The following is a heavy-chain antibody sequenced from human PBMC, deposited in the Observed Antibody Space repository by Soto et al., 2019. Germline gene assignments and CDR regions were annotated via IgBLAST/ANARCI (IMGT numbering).Heavy chain of an antibody. CDR3: ARGPYSRGVGATNPSH. J-gene: IGHJ4*02. CDR1: GGSFSDDY. D-gene: IGHD1-26*01. Sequence: NPSETLSLTCAVYGGSFSDDYWTLIRQPPGRGLEWIGEINRGGGTIYNPSLESRVTISADTSKNQFSLKLTSVTAADTAVYYCARGPYSRGVGATNPSHWGQGTLVTVSS. V-gene: IGHV4-34*01. CDR2: INRGGGT.